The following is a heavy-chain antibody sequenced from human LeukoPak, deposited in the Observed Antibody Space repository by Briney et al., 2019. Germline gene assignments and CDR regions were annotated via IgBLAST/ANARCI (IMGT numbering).Heavy chain of an antibody. Sequence: GESLKISCKGSGCSFTSYWIGWVRQMPGKGLEWMGIIYPGDSDTRYSPSFQGQVTISADKSISTAYLQWSSLKASDTATYYCARGSAYYYDYMDVWGKGTTVTVSS. CDR2: IYPGDSDT. CDR3: ARGSAYYYDYMDV. J-gene: IGHJ6*03. CDR1: GCSFTSYW. V-gene: IGHV5-51*01.